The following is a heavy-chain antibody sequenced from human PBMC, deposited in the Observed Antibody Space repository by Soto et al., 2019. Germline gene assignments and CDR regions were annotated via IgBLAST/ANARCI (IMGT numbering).Heavy chain of an antibody. CDR3: ARHINDSSRYYEVYWFDH. CDR2: FHHSGTT. J-gene: IGHJ5*02. Sequence: SETLSLTCAVSGYSITTTYQWAWIRRPPGKGLEWIGSFHHSGTTYYNPSLKSRVTISVDTSKNSFSLRLSSVTAADTAVYYCARHINDSSRYYEVYWFDHWGQGTLVTVSS. V-gene: IGHV4-38-2*01. CDR1: GYSITTTYQ. D-gene: IGHD3-22*01.